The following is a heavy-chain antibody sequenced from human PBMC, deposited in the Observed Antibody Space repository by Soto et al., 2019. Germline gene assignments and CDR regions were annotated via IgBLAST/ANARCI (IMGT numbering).Heavy chain of an antibody. Sequence: GESLKISCGGSGYPFTSYWIAWVRPMPGKGLEWMGIIYPGDSDTRYSPSFQGQVTISADKSISTAYLQWSSLKASDTAVYYCARRAYSSEDLDYWGQGTPVTVSS. CDR2: IYPGDSDT. CDR1: GYPFTSYW. D-gene: IGHD6-25*01. CDR3: ARRAYSSEDLDY. J-gene: IGHJ4*02. V-gene: IGHV5-51*01.